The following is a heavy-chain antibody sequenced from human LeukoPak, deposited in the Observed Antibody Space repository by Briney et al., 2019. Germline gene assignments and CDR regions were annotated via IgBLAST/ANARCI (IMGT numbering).Heavy chain of an antibody. Sequence: GGSLRLSCAASGFTFSTYWMSWVRQAPGKGLEWVGVISYDGSNKYYADSVKGRFTISRDNSKNTLYLQMNSLRAEDTAVYYCAKDLSWELPLRLGEGSPPDYWGQGTLVTVSS. V-gene: IGHV3-30*18. D-gene: IGHD1-26*01. CDR2: ISYDGSNK. CDR1: GFTFSTYW. J-gene: IGHJ4*02. CDR3: AKDLSWELPLRLGEGSPPDY.